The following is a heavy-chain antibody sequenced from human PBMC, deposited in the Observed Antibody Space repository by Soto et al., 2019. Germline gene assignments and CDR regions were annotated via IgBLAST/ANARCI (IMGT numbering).Heavy chain of an antibody. Sequence: PGGSLRISCAASGFTFSSYWMSWVRQAPGKGLEWVANIKQDGSEKYYVDSVKGRFTISRDNAKNSLYLQMNSLRAEDTAVYYCARVGSTSCDIGCSYYYGMDVWGQGTTVTVSS. D-gene: IGHD2-2*01. V-gene: IGHV3-7*01. J-gene: IGHJ6*02. CDR3: ARVGSTSCDIGCSYYYGMDV. CDR2: IKQDGSEK. CDR1: GFTFSSYW.